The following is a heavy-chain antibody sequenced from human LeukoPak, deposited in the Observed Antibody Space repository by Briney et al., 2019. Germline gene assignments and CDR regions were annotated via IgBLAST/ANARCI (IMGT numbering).Heavy chain of an antibody. CDR1: GFSLSTRGMR. D-gene: IGHD4-11*01. CDR3: ARMMDYSCGFFDY. J-gene: IGHJ4*02. V-gene: IGHV2-70*04. Sequence: SGPALVKPTQTLTLTCTFSGFSLSTRGMRVNWIRQPPGKALEWLARIDWDDDKFYSTSLKTRLTISKDTSKNQVVLTMTNMSAVDTGTYYCARMMDYSCGFFDYWGQGTLVTVSS. CDR2: IDWDDDK.